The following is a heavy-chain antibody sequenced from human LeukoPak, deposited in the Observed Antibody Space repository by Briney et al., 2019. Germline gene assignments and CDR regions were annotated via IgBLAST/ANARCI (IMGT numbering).Heavy chain of an antibody. CDR3: AREADSYTRSNWHLYFDY. Sequence: GGSLRLSCAASGNYWMHWVRQAPGKGLVWVSHINSDGSWTSYADSVKGRFTISRDNAKKSLYLQMNSLRAEDTAIYYCAREADSYTRSNWHLYFDYWGQGALVTVSS. CDR1: GNYW. J-gene: IGHJ4*02. D-gene: IGHD1-1*01. V-gene: IGHV3-74*01. CDR2: INSDGSWT.